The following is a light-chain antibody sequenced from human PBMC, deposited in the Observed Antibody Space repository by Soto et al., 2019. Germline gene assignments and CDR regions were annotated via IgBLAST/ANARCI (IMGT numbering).Light chain of an antibody. V-gene: IGLV2-14*01. CDR3: TSYTSDSTYV. Sequence: TQPASLSGGPGQSVSLFCPGNRTYVGRYNYVSWYQQHPGKAPKLMVYDVSNRPSWVSNRFSGSKSGITASLTISGLQAEDEADYYCTSYTSDSTYVFGTGTKVTVL. CDR2: DVS. J-gene: IGLJ1*01. CDR1: RTYVGRYNY.